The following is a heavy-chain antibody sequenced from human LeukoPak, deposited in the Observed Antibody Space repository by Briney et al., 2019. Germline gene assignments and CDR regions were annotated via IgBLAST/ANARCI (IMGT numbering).Heavy chain of an antibody. CDR2: IYDSRST. D-gene: IGHD5-18*01. J-gene: IGHJ6*02. V-gene: IGHV4-59*01. CDR3: AGIQPSGRLRHYYYGMDV. Sequence: SETLSLTCTVSGGSISSDYWSWVRQPPGKGLEWIGHIYDSRSTNYNPPLTSRVTISVDTSKTQFSLKLSSVTAADTAVYYCAGIQPSGRLRHYYYGMDVWGQGTTVTVSS. CDR1: GGSISSDY.